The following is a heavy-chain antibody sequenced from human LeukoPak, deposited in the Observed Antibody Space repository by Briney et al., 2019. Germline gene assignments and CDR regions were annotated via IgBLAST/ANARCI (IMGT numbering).Heavy chain of an antibody. CDR1: GFTFSSYG. D-gene: IGHD3-10*01. CDR3: AKEYYYGSGSYYFDY. J-gene: IGHJ4*02. V-gene: IGHV3-30*18. Sequence: GVSLRLSCAASGFTFSSYGMHWVRQAPGKGLEWVAVISYDGSNKYYADSVKGRFTISRDNSKNTLYLQMNSLRAEDTAVYYCAKEYYYGSGSYYFDYWGQGTLVTVSS. CDR2: ISYDGSNK.